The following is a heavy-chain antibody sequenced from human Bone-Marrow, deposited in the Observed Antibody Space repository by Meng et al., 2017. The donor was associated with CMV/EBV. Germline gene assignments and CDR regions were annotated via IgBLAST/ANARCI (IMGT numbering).Heavy chain of an antibody. Sequence: ASVKVSCKASGYTFTGYYIHWVRQAPGQGLEWMGWISPNSGGTNYAQRFQGRVTMTRDTSISTANMELRGLIPDDTAVYYCARDEGEGYNSTPYYWGQGTLVSASS. V-gene: IGHV1-2*02. J-gene: IGHJ4*02. D-gene: IGHD5-24*01. CDR3: ARDEGEGYNSTPYY. CDR1: GYTFTGYY. CDR2: ISPNSGGT.